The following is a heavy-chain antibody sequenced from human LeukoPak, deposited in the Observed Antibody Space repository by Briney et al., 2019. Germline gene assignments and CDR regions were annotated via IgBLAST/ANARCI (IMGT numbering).Heavy chain of an antibody. CDR3: ARSMIFPPDSFDY. CDR1: GFTFSSYG. Sequence: PGGSLRLSCAASGFTFSSYGMHWVRHAPGKGLVWVSRISSDGSSTSYADSVKGRFTISRDNAKNTLYLQMNSLRAEDTAVYYCARSMIFPPDSFDYWGQGTLVTVSS. CDR2: ISSDGSST. J-gene: IGHJ4*02. D-gene: IGHD3-22*01. V-gene: IGHV3-74*01.